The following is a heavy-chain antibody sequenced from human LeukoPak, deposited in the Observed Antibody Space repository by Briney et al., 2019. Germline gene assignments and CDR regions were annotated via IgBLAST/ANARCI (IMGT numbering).Heavy chain of an antibody. CDR2: TYYRSKWYN. Sequence: SQTLSLTCAISGDSVSSNSAAWNWIRPSPSRGLEWLGRTYYRSKWYNDYAVSVKSRITINPDTSKNQFSLQLNSVTPEDTAVYYCAREGRSGWSSIDAFDIWGQGTMVTVSS. CDR3: AREGRSGWSSIDAFDI. D-gene: IGHD6-19*01. J-gene: IGHJ3*02. CDR1: GDSVSSNSAA. V-gene: IGHV6-1*01.